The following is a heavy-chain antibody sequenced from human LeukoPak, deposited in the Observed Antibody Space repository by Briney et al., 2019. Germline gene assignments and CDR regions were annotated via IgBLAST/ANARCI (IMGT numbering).Heavy chain of an antibody. D-gene: IGHD5-12*01. CDR1: RFTFIRYS. J-gene: IGHJ4*02. CDR2: IWCSSSTI. V-gene: IGHV3-48*01. CDR3: SRDPYSGYDLQAFDY. Sequence: PGGALRLSCAASRFTFIRYSMNSVRQAPGKGLEWDSYIWCSSSTIYYVHSVKGRFTISRDSAKNTLYVQMNSLRVEDTAVYYCSRDPYSGYDLQAFDYWGQGTLVTVSS.